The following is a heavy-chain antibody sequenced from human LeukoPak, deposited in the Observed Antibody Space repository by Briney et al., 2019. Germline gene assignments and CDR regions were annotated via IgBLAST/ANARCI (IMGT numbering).Heavy chain of an antibody. Sequence: ASVKVSCKASGYTFTSYDINWVRQATGQGLEWMGWMNPNSGNTGYAQKFQGRVTMTRNTSISTAYTELSSLRSEDTAVYYCAREALSMVRGVIPDRDYYYYMDVWGKGTTVTVSS. CDR3: AREALSMVRGVIPDRDYYYYMDV. J-gene: IGHJ6*03. D-gene: IGHD3-10*01. V-gene: IGHV1-8*01. CDR2: MNPNSGNT. CDR1: GYTFTSYD.